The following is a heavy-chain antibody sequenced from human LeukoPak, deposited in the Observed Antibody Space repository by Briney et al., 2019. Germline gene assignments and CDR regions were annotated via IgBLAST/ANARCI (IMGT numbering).Heavy chain of an antibody. D-gene: IGHD5-24*01. V-gene: IGHV4-39*07. CDR2: IYYSGST. Sequence: SETLSLTCTVSGGSISSSSYYWGWIRQPPGKGLEWIGSIYYSGSTYYNPSLRSRVTISVDTSKNQFSLKLSSVTAADTAVYYCARDRREAGSLYYYYYYGMDVWGQGTTVTVSS. CDR3: ARDRREAGSLYYYYYYGMDV. J-gene: IGHJ6*02. CDR1: GGSISSSSYY.